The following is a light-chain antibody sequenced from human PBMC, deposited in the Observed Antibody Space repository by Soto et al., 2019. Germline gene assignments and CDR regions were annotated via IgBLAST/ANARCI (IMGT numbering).Light chain of an antibody. CDR3: QQFSSYQT. CDR2: GAS. Sequence: AIQVTQSPSSLSASVGDRVTINCRTSQGISTALAWYQQRPGGPPKLLIYGASTLESGVPSRFGGSGSGTDFTLVITNLQPEDFATYYCQQFSSYQTFGGGTKVEIK. CDR1: QGISTA. J-gene: IGKJ4*01. V-gene: IGKV1-13*02.